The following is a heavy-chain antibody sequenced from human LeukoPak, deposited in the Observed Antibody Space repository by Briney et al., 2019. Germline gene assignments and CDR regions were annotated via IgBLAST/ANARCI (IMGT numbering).Heavy chain of an antibody. D-gene: IGHD3-10*01. CDR2: IIPIFGTA. CDR3: ARATGSGREVFT. Sequence: SVKVSCKASGYTFTSYGISWVRQAPGQGLEWMGGIIPIFGTANYAQKFQGRVTITTDESTSTAYMELSSLRSEDTAVYYCARATGSGREVFTWGQGTLVTVSS. J-gene: IGHJ5*02. CDR1: GYTFTSYG. V-gene: IGHV1-69*05.